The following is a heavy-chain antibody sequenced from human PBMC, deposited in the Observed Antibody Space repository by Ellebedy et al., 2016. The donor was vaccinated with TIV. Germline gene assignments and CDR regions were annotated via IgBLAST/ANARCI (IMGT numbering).Heavy chain of an antibody. V-gene: IGHV3-7*01. CDR2: IKEGGTKR. J-gene: IGHJ6*04. CDR3: GRAMDV. Sequence: GGSLRLSXAASGFTFSNYWMNWVRQAPGKGLEWVANIKEGGTKRYYVDSVKGRFSISRDDAKNSIYLQMNSLRVEDTAVYYCGRAMDVWGKGTTVTVSS. CDR1: GFTFSNYW.